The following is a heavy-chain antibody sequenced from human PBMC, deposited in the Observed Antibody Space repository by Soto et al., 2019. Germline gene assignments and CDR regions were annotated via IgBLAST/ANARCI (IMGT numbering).Heavy chain of an antibody. V-gene: IGHV4-59*01. CDR1: GGSISSYY. Sequence: SETLSLTCTVSGGSISSYYWSWIRQPPGKGPEWIGYIYYSGSTNYNPSLKSRVTISVDTSKNQFSLKLSSVTAADTAVYYCARGGDIVVVPAATPAYYYGMDVWGQGTTVTVSS. CDR3: ARGGDIVVVPAATPAYYYGMDV. J-gene: IGHJ6*02. CDR2: IYYSGST. D-gene: IGHD2-2*01.